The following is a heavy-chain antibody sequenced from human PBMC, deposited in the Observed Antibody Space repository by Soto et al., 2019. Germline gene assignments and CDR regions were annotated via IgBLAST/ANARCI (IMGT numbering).Heavy chain of an antibody. CDR3: AHRGYDSSGYYLFDY. CDR2: IYWDDDK. CDR1: GFSLSTSGVG. Sequence: QITLKESGPTLVKPTQTLTLTCTFSGFSLSTSGVGVGWIRQPPGKALEWLALIYWDDDKRYSPSLKSRLTITKDTSKNQVVLTMANMDPVGTATYYCAHRGYDSSGYYLFDYWGQGTLVTVSS. V-gene: IGHV2-5*02. D-gene: IGHD3-22*01. J-gene: IGHJ4*02.